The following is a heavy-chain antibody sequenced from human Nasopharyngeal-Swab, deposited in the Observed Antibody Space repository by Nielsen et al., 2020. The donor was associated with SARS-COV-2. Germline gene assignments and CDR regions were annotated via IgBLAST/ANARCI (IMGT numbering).Heavy chain of an antibody. CDR2: INHSGST. D-gene: IGHD3-16*02. CDR3: ARAGENYRYLDS. J-gene: IGHJ5*01. CDR1: GGSFSGYF. V-gene: IGHV4-34*01. Sequence: SETLSLTCAVYGGSFSGYFWTWIRRPPGKGLEWIGEINHSGSTCYNSSLKSRVTISVDTSKNQFSLNLNSVTAADTAVYYCARAGENYRYLDSWGQGTLVTVPS.